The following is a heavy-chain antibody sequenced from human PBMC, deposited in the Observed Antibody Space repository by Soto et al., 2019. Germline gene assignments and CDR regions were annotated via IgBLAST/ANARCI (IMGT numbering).Heavy chain of an antibody. D-gene: IGHD1-20*01. CDR2: INAGNGNT. Sequence: ASVKVSCKASGYTFTSYAMHWVRQAPGQRLEWMGWINAGNGNTKYSQKFQGRVTITRDTSASTAYMELSSLRSEDTAVYYCARVANNPIIGKNWFDPWGQGTLVTSPQ. CDR1: GYTFTSYA. CDR3: ARVANNPIIGKNWFDP. V-gene: IGHV1-3*01. J-gene: IGHJ5*02.